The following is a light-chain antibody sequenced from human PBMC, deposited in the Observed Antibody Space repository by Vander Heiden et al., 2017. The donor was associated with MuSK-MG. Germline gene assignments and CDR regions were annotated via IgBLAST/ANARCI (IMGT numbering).Light chain of an antibody. CDR2: GAS. CDR3: QQYNNWPLT. Sequence: EIVMTQSPATLSVSLGEWASPNVNSNLAWYQQKPGQAPRLVIYGASTRATGIPARFSGSGSGTEFTLTISSLQSEDFAVYSCQQYNNWPLTFGGGTKVEIK. J-gene: IGKJ4*01. V-gene: IGKV3-15*01. CDR1: PNVNSN.